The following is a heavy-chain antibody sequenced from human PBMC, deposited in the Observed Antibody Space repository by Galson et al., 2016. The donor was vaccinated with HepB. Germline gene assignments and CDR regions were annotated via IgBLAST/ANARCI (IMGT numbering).Heavy chain of an antibody. D-gene: IGHD2-21*01. CDR3: ACQGDWGSPGY. CDR2: IYKRGST. V-gene: IGHV4-31*03. Sequence: TLSLTCTVSGDSINNGGYYWSWIRQHPGKGLEWIGYIYKRGSTDYNPSLRSRVAMSIDTSKNQFSLKLTSVTAADTAVYYCACQGDWGSPGYWGQGTLVTVSS. J-gene: IGHJ4*02. CDR1: GDSINNGGYY.